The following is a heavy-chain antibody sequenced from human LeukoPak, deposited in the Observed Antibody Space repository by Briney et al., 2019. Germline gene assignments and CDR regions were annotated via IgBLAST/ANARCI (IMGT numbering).Heavy chain of an antibody. D-gene: IGHD2/OR15-2a*01. Sequence: PSETLSLTCNVSGGSMNYYYWTWVRQPPGKGLEWTGYIYYSGSTNYNPSLKSRVSISVDTSKNQFSLNLTSVTAADTAVYYCAKDRSLQYYYYMDVWGTGTTVTVSS. CDR3: AKDRSLQYYYYMDV. V-gene: IGHV4-59*01. CDR1: GGSMNYYY. J-gene: IGHJ6*03. CDR2: IYYSGST.